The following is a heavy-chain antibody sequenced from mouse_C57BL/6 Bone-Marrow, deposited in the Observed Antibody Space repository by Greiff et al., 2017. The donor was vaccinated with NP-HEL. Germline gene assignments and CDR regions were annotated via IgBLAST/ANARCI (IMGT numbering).Heavy chain of an antibody. J-gene: IGHJ2*01. D-gene: IGHD1-1*01. Sequence: LVESGAELARPGASVKLSCKASGYTFTSYGISWVKQRPGQGLEWIGEIYPRSGNTYYNEKFKGKATLTADKSSSTAYMELRSLTSEDSAVYFCEYYYGHFDYWGQGTTLTVSS. CDR1: GYTFTSYG. CDR3: EYYYGHFDY. CDR2: IYPRSGNT. V-gene: IGHV1-81*01.